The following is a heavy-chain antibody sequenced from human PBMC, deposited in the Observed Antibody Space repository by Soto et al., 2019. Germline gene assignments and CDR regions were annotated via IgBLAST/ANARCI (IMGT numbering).Heavy chain of an antibody. Sequence: VASVKVSCKASGYTFTSYAMHWVRQAPGQRLEWMGWINAGNGNTKYSQKFQGRVTITRDTSASTAYMELSSLRSEDTAVYYCARGGRGYSYGQPYYYYYYGMDVWGQGTTVTVSS. V-gene: IGHV1-3*01. D-gene: IGHD5-18*01. CDR1: GYTFTSYA. CDR3: ARGGRGYSYGQPYYYYYYGMDV. CDR2: INAGNGNT. J-gene: IGHJ6*02.